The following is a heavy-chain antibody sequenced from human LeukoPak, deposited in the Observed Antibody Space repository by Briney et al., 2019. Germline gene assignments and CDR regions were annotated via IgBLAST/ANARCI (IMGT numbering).Heavy chain of an antibody. V-gene: IGHV4-39*07. J-gene: IGHJ4*02. CDR1: GGSISSSSYY. D-gene: IGHD3-22*01. CDR2: IYYSGST. Sequence: SETLSLTCTVSGGSISSSSYYWGWIRQPPGKGLEWIGSIYYSGSTYYNPSLKSRVTISVDTSKNQFSLKLSSVTAADTAVYYCARDLYYYDSSGYHYFDYWGQGTLVTVSS. CDR3: ARDLYYYDSSGYHYFDY.